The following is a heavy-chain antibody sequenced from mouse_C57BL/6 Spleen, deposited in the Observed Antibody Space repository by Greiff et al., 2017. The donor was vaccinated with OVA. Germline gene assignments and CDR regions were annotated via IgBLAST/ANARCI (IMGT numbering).Heavy chain of an antibody. V-gene: IGHV5-4*01. CDR2: ISDGGSYT. D-gene: IGHD5-1*01. CDR3: AREGSNYAMDY. J-gene: IGHJ4*01. Sequence: EVKVVESGGGLVKPGGSLKLSCAASGFTFSSYAMSWVRQTPEKRLEWVATISDGGSYTYYPDNVKGRFTISRDNAKNNLYLQMSHLKSEDTAMYYCAREGSNYAMDYWGQGTSVTVSS. CDR1: GFTFSSYA.